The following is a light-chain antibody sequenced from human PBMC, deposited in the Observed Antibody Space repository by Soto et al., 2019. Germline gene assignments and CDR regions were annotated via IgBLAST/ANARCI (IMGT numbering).Light chain of an antibody. CDR1: QSVDWY. Sequence: EIVLTQSPATLYLSPGDRATLSCRASQSVDWYVAWYQQKPGQAPRLLIYDALKRATGTPDRFSGSGSGTDFTLTISRLEPEDFAVYYCHQYGSSLGTFGQGTKVEV. J-gene: IGKJ2*01. CDR2: DAL. V-gene: IGKV3-20*01. CDR3: HQYGSSLGT.